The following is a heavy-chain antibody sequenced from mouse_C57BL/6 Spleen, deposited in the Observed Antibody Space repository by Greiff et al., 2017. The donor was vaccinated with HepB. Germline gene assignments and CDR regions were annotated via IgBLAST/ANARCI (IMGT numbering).Heavy chain of an antibody. Sequence: QVQLKQSGAELVKPGASVKLSCKASGYTFTEYTIHWVKQRSGQGLEWIGWFYPGSGSIKYNEKFKDKATLTADKSSSTVYMELSRLTSEDSAVYFCARHEDRYYGSSPYWYFDVWGTGTTVTVSS. D-gene: IGHD1-1*01. CDR2: FYPGSGSI. CDR3: ARHEDRYYGSSPYWYFDV. CDR1: GYTFTEYT. J-gene: IGHJ1*03. V-gene: IGHV1-62-2*01.